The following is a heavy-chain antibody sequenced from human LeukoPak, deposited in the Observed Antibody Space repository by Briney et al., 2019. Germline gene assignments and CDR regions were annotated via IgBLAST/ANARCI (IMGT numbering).Heavy chain of an antibody. J-gene: IGHJ4*02. Sequence: GGSLRLSCADSGFTFSSYNMNWVRQAPGMGLERVSFISSTGNTIYYADSVKGRFTISRDNAKNSLYLQMNSLRDEDTAVYYCARGSGSSWYVHYYFDYWGQGTLVTVSS. CDR3: ARGSGSSWYVHYYFDY. CDR2: ISSTGNTI. CDR1: GFTFSSYN. V-gene: IGHV3-48*02. D-gene: IGHD6-13*01.